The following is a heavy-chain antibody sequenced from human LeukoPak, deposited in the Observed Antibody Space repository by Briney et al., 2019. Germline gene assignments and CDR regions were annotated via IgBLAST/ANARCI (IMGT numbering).Heavy chain of an antibody. J-gene: IGHJ4*02. CDR3: ARDRDSSSWSDY. CDR1: GYTFTSYD. CDR2: ISVYNGNT. D-gene: IGHD6-13*01. Sequence: ASVKASCKASGYTFTSYDISWVRQAPGQGLEWMGWISVYNGNTNYAQKPQGRVTMTTDTSTSTAYMELRSLRSDDTAFYYCARDRDSSSWSDYWGQGTLVTVSS. V-gene: IGHV1-18*04.